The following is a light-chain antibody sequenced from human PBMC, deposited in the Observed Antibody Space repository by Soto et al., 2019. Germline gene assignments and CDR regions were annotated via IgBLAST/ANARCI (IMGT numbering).Light chain of an antibody. CDR1: QDIRSY. CDR3: NQGYSTQWT. J-gene: IGKJ1*01. CDR2: ATS. V-gene: IGKV1-39*01. Sequence: DIQMTQSPSSLSASVGDRVSITCRASQDIRSYLNWYQQKPGKAPELLIYATSTLQSGAPPRFSTSGSGTDFTLTISSLQSEDFATYYCNQGYSTQWTSGQGTKLDIK.